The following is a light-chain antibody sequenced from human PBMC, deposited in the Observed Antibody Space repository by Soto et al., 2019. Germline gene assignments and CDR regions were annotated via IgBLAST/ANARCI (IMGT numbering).Light chain of an antibody. CDR2: EVS. J-gene: IGLJ1*01. Sequence: QSDLTQPASVCGSPGQSITISCTGTSSDVGDYKYVSWYQKHPGKTPKALIYEVSNRPSGVSNRFSGSKSGNTASLTISGLQAEDEAAYYRSSYTTSNNLVFGPETKLTVL. CDR3: SSYTTSNNLV. V-gene: IGLV2-14*01. CDR1: SSDVGDYKY.